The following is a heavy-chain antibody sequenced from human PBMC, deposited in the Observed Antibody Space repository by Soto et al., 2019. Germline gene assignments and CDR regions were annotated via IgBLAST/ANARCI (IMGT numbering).Heavy chain of an antibody. CDR1: GYTFTSYG. V-gene: IGHV1-18*01. CDR2: IRAYNGNT. Sequence: QVQLVQSGTEVKKPGASVKVSCKASGYTFTSYGISWVRQAPGQGLEWMGWIRAYNGNTNYAQKLQARVTTTTDTTTSTAHMELRSLRSDDTAVYYCARAAPPECYWGQGTLVTVSS. CDR3: ARAAPPECY. D-gene: IGHD3-3*01. J-gene: IGHJ4*02.